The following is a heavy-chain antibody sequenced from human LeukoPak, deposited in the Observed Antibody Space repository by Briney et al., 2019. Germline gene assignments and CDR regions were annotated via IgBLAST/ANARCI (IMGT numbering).Heavy chain of an antibody. CDR2: TSGSGGST. D-gene: IGHD2-21*02. Sequence: GGSLRLSCAASGFTFSSYAMSWVRQAPGKGLEWVSATSGSGGSTYYADSVKGRFTISRDNSKNTLYLQMNSLRAEDTAVYYCAKVENCGGDCYPSPYYYYMDVWGKGTTVTVSS. CDR3: AKVENCGGDCYPSPYYYYMDV. V-gene: IGHV3-23*01. CDR1: GFTFSSYA. J-gene: IGHJ6*03.